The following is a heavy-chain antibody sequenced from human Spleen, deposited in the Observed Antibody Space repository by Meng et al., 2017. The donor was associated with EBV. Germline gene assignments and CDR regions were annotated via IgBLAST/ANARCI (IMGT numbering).Heavy chain of an antibody. J-gene: IGHJ4*02. D-gene: IGHD1-1*01. CDR2: VYHSGTP. CDR3: VSTAGQSTTWRYFDL. Sequence: QLHESGPGRVKPSGTLSLTCIVSGGPITHRTLWSWVRQTPGKGLDWIGGVYHSGTPNYNPSLKSRVAISVDKSSNKFSLNLTSVTAADTAVYYCVSTAGQSTTWRYFDLWGRGTLVTVSS. CDR1: GGPITHRTL. V-gene: IGHV4-4*02.